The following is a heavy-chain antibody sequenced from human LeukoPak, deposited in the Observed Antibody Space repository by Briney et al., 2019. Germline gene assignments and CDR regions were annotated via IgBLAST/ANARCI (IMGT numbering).Heavy chain of an antibody. Sequence: SVKVSCKASGGTFSSYAIIWVRQAPGQGLEWMGRIIPILGIANYAQKFQGRVTITADKSTSTAYMELSSLRSEDTAVYYCAREGKEMATIFGWFDPWGQGTLVTVSS. V-gene: IGHV1-69*04. CDR2: IIPILGIA. J-gene: IGHJ5*02. CDR1: GGTFSSYA. CDR3: AREGKEMATIFGWFDP. D-gene: IGHD3-3*01.